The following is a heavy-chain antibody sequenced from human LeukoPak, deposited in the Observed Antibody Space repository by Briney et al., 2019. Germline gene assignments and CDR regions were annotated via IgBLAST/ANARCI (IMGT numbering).Heavy chain of an antibody. J-gene: IGHJ6*03. CDR2: IYYSGSS. V-gene: IGHV4-59*11. CDR1: GGSISSHY. Sequence: SETVSLTCTVSGGSISSHYWSWIRQPPGKGLDWIGYIYYSGSSNYNPSLKSRVTISADTSKNQFSLKLSSVTAADTAVYYCARVPRSYYYYYYMDVWGKGTTVTVSS. CDR3: ARVPRSYYYYYYMDV.